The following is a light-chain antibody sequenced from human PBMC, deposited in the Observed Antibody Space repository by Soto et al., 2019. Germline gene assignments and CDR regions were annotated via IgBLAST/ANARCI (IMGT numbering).Light chain of an antibody. Sequence: DIQMTLSPSTLSASVGDRVTITCRASQSISSWLAWYQQKPGKAPKLLIYKASSLESGVPSRFSGSGSGTEFTLTISSLQPDDFATYYCQQSNSYTLGQGTKLEIK. CDR1: QSISSW. V-gene: IGKV1-5*03. J-gene: IGKJ2*01. CDR2: KAS. CDR3: QQSNSYT.